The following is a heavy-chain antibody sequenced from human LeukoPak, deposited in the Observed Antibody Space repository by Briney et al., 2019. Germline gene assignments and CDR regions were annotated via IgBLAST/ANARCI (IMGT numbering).Heavy chain of an antibody. Sequence: ASVKVSCKASGYTFTDYYMHWVRQAPGQGLEWMGRINPNSGGTNYAQNFQGRVTMTRDTSISTAYMELSRLRSDDTAMYYCARVIAAASTRLDYWGQGTLVTVSS. CDR2: INPNSGGT. V-gene: IGHV1-2*06. CDR1: GYTFTDYY. J-gene: IGHJ4*02. CDR3: ARVIAAASTRLDY. D-gene: IGHD6-13*01.